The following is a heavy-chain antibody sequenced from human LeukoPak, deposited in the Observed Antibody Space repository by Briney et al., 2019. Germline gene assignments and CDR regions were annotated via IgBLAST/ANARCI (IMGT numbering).Heavy chain of an antibody. V-gene: IGHV1-18*01. D-gene: IGHD2-2*01. Sequence: ASVKVSCKASGYTFTSYGISWVRQAPGQGLEWMGWISAYNGNTNYAQKLQGRVTMTTDTSTSTAYMELRSLTSDDTAVYYCARVGCSSTSCYGNSVDPWGQGTLVTVSS. J-gene: IGHJ5*02. CDR1: GYTFTSYG. CDR2: ISAYNGNT. CDR3: ARVGCSSTSCYGNSVDP.